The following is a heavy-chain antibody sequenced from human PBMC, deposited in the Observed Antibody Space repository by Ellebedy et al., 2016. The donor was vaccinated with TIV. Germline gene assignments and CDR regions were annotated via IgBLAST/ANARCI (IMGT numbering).Heavy chain of an antibody. Sequence: GESLKISXAASGFTFSSYAMHWVRQAPGKGLEWVAVISYDGSNKYYADSVKGRFTISRDNSKNTLYLQMNSLRAEDTAVYYCARDTAMGYFDYWGQGTLVTVSS. J-gene: IGHJ4*02. CDR1: GFTFSSYA. V-gene: IGHV3-30-3*01. CDR2: ISYDGSNK. CDR3: ARDTAMGYFDY. D-gene: IGHD5-18*01.